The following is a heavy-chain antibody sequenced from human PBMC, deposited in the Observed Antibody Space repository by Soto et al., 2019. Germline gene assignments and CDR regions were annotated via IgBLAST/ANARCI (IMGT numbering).Heavy chain of an antibody. V-gene: IGHV3-23*01. CDR3: AKDVYDYVWGSYPERPFDY. CDR1: GFTFSSYA. D-gene: IGHD3-16*02. Sequence: GGSLRLSCAASGFTFSSYAMSWVRQAPGKGLEWVSAISGSGGSTYYADSVKGRFTISRDNSKNTLYLQMNSLRAEDTAVYYCAKDVYDYVWGSYPERPFDYWGQGTLVTVSS. CDR2: ISGSGGST. J-gene: IGHJ4*02.